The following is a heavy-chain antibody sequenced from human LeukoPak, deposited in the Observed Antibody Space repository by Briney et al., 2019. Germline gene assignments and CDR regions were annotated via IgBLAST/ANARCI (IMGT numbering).Heavy chain of an antibody. CDR1: GYSISTGYY. CDR3: ARTYYDFWSGPSDY. D-gene: IGHD3-3*01. Sequence: PSETLSLTCAVSGYSISTGYYWGWIRQPPGKGLEWIRSIYHSGTTFYNPSLKSRVTISVDTSKNQFSLKLSSVTAADTAMYYCARTYYDFWSGPSDYWGQGTLVTVSS. CDR2: IYHSGTT. V-gene: IGHV4-38-2*01. J-gene: IGHJ4*02.